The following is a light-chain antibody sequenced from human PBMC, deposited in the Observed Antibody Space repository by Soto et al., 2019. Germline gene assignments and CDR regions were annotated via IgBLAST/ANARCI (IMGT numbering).Light chain of an antibody. CDR2: GSS. V-gene: IGLV1-40*01. CDR3: QSYDNGLSASV. CDR1: SSNIGAGHV. Sequence: QSVLTQPPPVSGAPGQRVTISCTGSSSNIGAGHVVHWYQQFPGRAPNLLIYGSSNRPSGVPDRFSGSKSGTSASLAITGLQAEDEADYYCQSYDNGLSASVFGGGTQLTVL. J-gene: IGLJ2*01.